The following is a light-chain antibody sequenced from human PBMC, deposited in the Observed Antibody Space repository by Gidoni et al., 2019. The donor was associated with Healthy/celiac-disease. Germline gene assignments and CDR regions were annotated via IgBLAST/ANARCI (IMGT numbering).Light chain of an antibody. CDR1: QSVLYSSNNKNY. V-gene: IGKV4-1*01. CDR3: QQYYSTLLT. J-gene: IGKJ4*01. CDR2: WAS. Sequence: DIVMTQSPDSLAVSLGERATINCKSSQSVLYSSNNKNYLAWYPQKPGQPPKLLIYWASTRESGVPDRFSDSGSGSDFTLTISSLQAEDVAVYYCQQYYSTLLTFGGGTKVEIK.